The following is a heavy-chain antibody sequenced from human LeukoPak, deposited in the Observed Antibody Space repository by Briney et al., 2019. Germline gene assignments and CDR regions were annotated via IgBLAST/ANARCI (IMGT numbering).Heavy chain of an antibody. CDR3: AKEMIVVVIYYFDY. Sequence: GGSLRLSCAASGFTFSTYSMNWVRQAPGRGLEWVSAISGSGGSTYYADSVKGRFTISRDNSKNTLYLQMNSLRAEDTAVYYCAKEMIVVVIYYFDYWGQGTLVTVSS. CDR2: ISGSGGST. V-gene: IGHV3-23*01. D-gene: IGHD3-22*01. CDR1: GFTFSTYS. J-gene: IGHJ4*02.